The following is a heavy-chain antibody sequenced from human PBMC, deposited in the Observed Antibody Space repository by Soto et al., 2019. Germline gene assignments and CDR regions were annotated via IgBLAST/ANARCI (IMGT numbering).Heavy chain of an antibody. J-gene: IGHJ3*02. CDR3: AKGRYSSSSGAFDI. D-gene: IGHD6-6*01. CDR1: AFTFSSYA. V-gene: IGHV3-23*01. Sequence: GGSLRLSCAASAFTFSSYAMDWVRQAPGEGLEWVSAISGSGESTYYADSVKGRFTISRDNSKNTLYLHMNSLRAEDTAVYFCAKGRYSSSSGAFDIWGQGTMVTVSS. CDR2: ISGSGEST.